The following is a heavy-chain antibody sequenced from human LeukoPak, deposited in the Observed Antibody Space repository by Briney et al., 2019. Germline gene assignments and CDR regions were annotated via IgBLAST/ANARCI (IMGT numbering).Heavy chain of an antibody. CDR1: GGSISSYY. D-gene: IGHD6-19*01. V-gene: IGHV4-59*01. Sequence: PSETLSLTCTFSGGSISSYYWSWIRQPPGKGLEWIGYIYYSGSTNYNPSLKSRVTISVDTSKNQFSLKLSSVTAADTAVYYCERDSSGWNYFDYWGQGTLGTVSS. CDR2: IYYSGST. J-gene: IGHJ4*02. CDR3: ERDSSGWNYFDY.